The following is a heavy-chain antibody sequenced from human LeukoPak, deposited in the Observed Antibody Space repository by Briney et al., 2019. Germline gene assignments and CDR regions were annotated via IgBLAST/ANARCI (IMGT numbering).Heavy chain of an antibody. CDR2: ISSSGSTI. CDR3: ARVGGTTMIVVAIDY. D-gene: IGHD3-22*01. Sequence: GTLSLTCAVSGGSISSSNWWSWVRQPPGKGLEWVSYISSSGSTIYYADSVKGRFTISRDNAKNSLYLQMNSLRAEDTAVYYCARVGGTTMIVVAIDYWGQGTLVTVSS. CDR1: GGSISSSNW. V-gene: IGHV3-11*01. J-gene: IGHJ4*02.